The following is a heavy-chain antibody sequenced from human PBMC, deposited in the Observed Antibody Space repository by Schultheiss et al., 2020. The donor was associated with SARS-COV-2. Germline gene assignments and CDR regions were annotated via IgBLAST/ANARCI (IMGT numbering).Heavy chain of an antibody. D-gene: IGHD6-6*01. J-gene: IGHJ3*02. CDR3: AESSSPFASGAFDI. CDR1: GGSISSGGYY. V-gene: IGHV4-61*08. CDR2: IYYSGST. Sequence: SETLSLTCTVSGGSISSGGYYWSWIRQHPGKGLEWIGYIYYSGSTNYNPSLKSRVTMSVDTSKNQFSLKLSSVTAADTAVYYCAESSSPFASGAFDIWGQGTMVTVSS.